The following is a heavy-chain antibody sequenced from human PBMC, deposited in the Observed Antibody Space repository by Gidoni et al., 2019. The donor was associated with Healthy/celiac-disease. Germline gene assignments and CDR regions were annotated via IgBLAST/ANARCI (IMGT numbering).Heavy chain of an antibody. V-gene: IGHV4-34*01. Sequence: QVPLQQWGAGLLKPSETLSLTCAVYGGSFSGYYWSWLRQPPGKGLEWIGEINHSGSTNYNPSLKSRVTISVDTSKNQFSLKLSSVTAADTAVYYCARWALYCSSTSCFGSSKNYYYYYGMDVWGQGTTVTVSS. CDR1: GGSFSGYY. J-gene: IGHJ6*02. D-gene: IGHD2-2*01. CDR2: INHSGST. CDR3: ARWALYCSSTSCFGSSKNYYYYYGMDV.